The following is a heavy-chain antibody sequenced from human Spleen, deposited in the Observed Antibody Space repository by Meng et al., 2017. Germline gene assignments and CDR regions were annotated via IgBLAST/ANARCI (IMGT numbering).Heavy chain of an antibody. D-gene: IGHD6-13*01. CDR2: IDPKTGDT. Sequence: VDLVQSGAGVKKRGASVRVSCKPSGYNLPDYYIHWVRRAPGQGLEWMGRIDPKTGDTHYALKFQGRVTMTGDTSISTAYMGLSGLRSDDTAMYYCARDEDISAAGKLFGDYWGHGTLVTVSS. V-gene: IGHV1-2*06. CDR3: ARDEDISAAGKLFGDY. CDR1: GYNLPDYY. J-gene: IGHJ4*01.